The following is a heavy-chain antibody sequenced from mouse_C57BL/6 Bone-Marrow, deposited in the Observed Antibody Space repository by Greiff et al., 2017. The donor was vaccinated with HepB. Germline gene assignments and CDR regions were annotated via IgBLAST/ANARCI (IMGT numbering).Heavy chain of an antibody. Sequence: DVMLVESGGGLVQPKGSLKLSCAASGFSFNTYAMNWVRQAPGKGLEWVARIRSKSNNYATYYADSVKDRFTISRDDSESMLYLQMNNLKTEDTAMYYCVRQDYYGSTDYWGQGTTLTVSS. D-gene: IGHD1-1*01. CDR3: VRQDYYGSTDY. J-gene: IGHJ2*01. CDR2: IRSKSNNYAT. CDR1: GFSFNTYA. V-gene: IGHV10-1*01.